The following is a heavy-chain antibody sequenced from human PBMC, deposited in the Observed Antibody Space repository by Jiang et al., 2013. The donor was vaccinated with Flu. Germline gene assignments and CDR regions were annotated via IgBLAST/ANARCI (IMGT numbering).Heavy chain of an antibody. Sequence: SGGGLVQPGGSLRLSCAASGFTFSSYWMSWVRQAPGKGLEWVANIKQDGSEKYYVDSVKGRFTISRDNAKNSLYLQMNSLRAEDTAVYYCAREGLLEWLVPYYYMDVWGKGTTVTVSS. CDR1: GFTFSSYW. CDR3: AREGLLEWLVPYYYMDV. CDR2: IKQDGSEK. D-gene: IGHD3-3*01. V-gene: IGHV3-7*03. J-gene: IGHJ6*03.